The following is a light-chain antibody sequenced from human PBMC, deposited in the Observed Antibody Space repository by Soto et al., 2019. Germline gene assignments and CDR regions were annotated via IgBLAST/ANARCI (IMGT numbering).Light chain of an antibody. CDR2: KAS. V-gene: IGKV1-5*03. J-gene: IGKJ4*01. CDR1: QSISSW. CDR3: QQYNSYPLT. Sequence: DIPMTQSPSTLSAYVGDRVTITCRASQSISSWLAWYQQKPGKAPNLLIYKASSLESGVPSRFSGSGSGTAFTLTISSLQPDDFATYYCQQYNSYPLTFGGGTKVEIK.